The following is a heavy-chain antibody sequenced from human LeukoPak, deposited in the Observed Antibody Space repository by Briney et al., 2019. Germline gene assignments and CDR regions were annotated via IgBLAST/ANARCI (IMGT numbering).Heavy chain of an antibody. J-gene: IGHJ4*02. D-gene: IGHD3-9*01. CDR2: INTDGSST. V-gene: IGHV3-74*01. CDR1: GFIFSSYW. Sequence: PGGSLRLSCAASGFIFSSYWMHWVRHAPGKGLAWVSRINTDGSSTSYADSVKGRFTISRDNAKNTLYLQMNSLRAEDTAVYYCARATTYDILTGYFDYWGQGTLVTVSS. CDR3: ARATTYDILTGYFDY.